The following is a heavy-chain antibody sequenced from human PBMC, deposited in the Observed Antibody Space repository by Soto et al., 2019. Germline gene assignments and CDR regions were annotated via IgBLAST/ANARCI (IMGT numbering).Heavy chain of an antibody. CDR2: MNPNSGNT. V-gene: IGHV1-8*01. CDR3: SGSSSVYGDYGDALNWYFDL. J-gene: IGHJ2*01. Sequence: ASVKVSCKASGYTFTSYDINWVRQATGQGLEWMGWMNPNSGNTGYAQKFQGRVTMTRNTSISTAYMELSSLRSEDTAVYYCSGSSSVYGDYGDALNWYFDLWGRGTLVTVSS. D-gene: IGHD4-17*01. CDR1: GYTFTSYD.